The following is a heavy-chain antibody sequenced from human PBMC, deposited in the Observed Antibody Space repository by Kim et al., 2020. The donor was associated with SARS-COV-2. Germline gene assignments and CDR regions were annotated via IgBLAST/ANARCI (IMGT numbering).Heavy chain of an antibody. D-gene: IGHD1-1*01. Sequence: GGSLRLSCAASAFTFSAFDMSWVRQAPGKGLEWVSSISVSGASTYYADSVNGRFTISRDNSKNILYLQMNSLRADDTALYYCAIPRNWKVAYWGPGTLVTVSS. V-gene: IGHV3-23*01. CDR2: ISVSGAST. J-gene: IGHJ4*02. CDR1: AFTFSAFD. CDR3: AIPRNWKVAY.